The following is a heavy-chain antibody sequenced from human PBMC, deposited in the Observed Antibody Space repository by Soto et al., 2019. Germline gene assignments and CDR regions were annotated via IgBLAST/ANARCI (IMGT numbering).Heavy chain of an antibody. Sequence: GGSLRLSCAASGFTFSSYWIHWVRQAPGKGLVWISRINGDGSNTNYADSVKGRFTISRDNAKNTLYLQMNSLRAEDTAVYYCARGPPDNYYDNSGYYNYWGQGTLVTVSS. D-gene: IGHD3-22*01. CDR3: ARGPPDNYYDNSGYYNY. V-gene: IGHV3-74*01. CDR2: INGDGSNT. J-gene: IGHJ4*02. CDR1: GFTFSSYW.